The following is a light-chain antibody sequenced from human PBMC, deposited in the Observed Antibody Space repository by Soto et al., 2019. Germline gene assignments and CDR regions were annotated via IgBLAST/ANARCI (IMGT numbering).Light chain of an antibody. CDR2: GAS. V-gene: IGKV3-15*01. J-gene: IGKJ1*01. Sequence: EIVMTQSPATLSVSPGERATLSCRASQSVSSNLAWYQQKPGQAPRLLIYGASTRATGIPARFSGSGSGTHFTLTINRLEPEDVAVYYCHQFQNSPWTFGQGTKVDIK. CDR3: HQFQNSPWT. CDR1: QSVSSN.